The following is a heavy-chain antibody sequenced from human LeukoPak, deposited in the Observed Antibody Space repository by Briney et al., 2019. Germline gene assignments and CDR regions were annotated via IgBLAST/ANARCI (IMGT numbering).Heavy chain of an antibody. V-gene: IGHV4-39*01. J-gene: IGHJ4*02. CDR2: VYYGGST. Sequence: SETLSLTRAVSGGSTSSSSYCCGWIREPPGKGLGWIGSVYYGGSTYYTPSLKSRATISVDTSKNQFSLNLSSVTAADTAVYCCARYSGSYSGFDYWGQGTLVTVSS. CDR1: GGSTSSSSYC. CDR3: ARYSGSYSGFDY. D-gene: IGHD1-26*01.